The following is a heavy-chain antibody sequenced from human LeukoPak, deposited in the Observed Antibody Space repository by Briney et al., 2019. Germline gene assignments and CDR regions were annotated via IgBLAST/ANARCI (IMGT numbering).Heavy chain of an antibody. V-gene: IGHV3-33*01. CDR2: IWYDGSNK. CDR3: ASEATGTWGKFDY. Sequence: GGSLRLSCAASGFTFSSYGMHWVRQAPGKGLERVAVIWYDGSNKYYTDSVKGRFTMSRDNSKNTLYLQMNSLRAEDTAVYFCASEATGTWGKFDYWGQGTLVSVSS. D-gene: IGHD1-14*01. J-gene: IGHJ4*02. CDR1: GFTFSSYG.